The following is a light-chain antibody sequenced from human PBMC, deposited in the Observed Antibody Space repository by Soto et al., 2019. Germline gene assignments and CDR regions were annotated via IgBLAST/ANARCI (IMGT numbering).Light chain of an antibody. V-gene: IGLV1-44*01. CDR2: GDN. Sequence: QPLLTQPPSASGTPGQRVTISCSGSGSSIGTNTVNWYRQLPGTAPKLLIYGDNQRPSGVPDRFSGSKSGTSASLAISGLQSEDEADYYCAAWDGSLNNVLFGGGTKLTVL. CDR1: GSSIGTNT. J-gene: IGLJ2*01. CDR3: AAWDGSLNNVL.